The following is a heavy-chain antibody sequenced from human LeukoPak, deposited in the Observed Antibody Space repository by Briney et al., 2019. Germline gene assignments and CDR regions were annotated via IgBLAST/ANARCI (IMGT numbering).Heavy chain of an antibody. CDR3: AKNWAPLGSGSYYNFDAFDI. J-gene: IGHJ3*02. D-gene: IGHD3-10*01. CDR1: GFAFRNFW. CDR2: TKQDGSGK. V-gene: IGHV3-7*01. Sequence: GGSLRLSCAAPGFAFRNFWMSWVRQAPGKGLELVANTKQDGSGKYYVDSVEGRFTVSRDNAKNSLYLQMNSLRAEDTAVYYCAKNWAPLGSGSYYNFDAFDIWGQGTMVTVSS.